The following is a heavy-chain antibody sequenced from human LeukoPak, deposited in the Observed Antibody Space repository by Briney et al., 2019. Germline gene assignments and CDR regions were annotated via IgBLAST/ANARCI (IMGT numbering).Heavy chain of an antibody. V-gene: IGHV3-30*18. CDR3: AKGLGGNLLDRFDN. Sequence: GRSPRLSCAASGFTFSSYGMHWVRQAPGKGLEWVAVISYDGSNKYHADSVKGRFTISRDNSKNTLYLQMNSLRAEDTAVYYCAKGLGGNLLDRFDNWGQGTLVTVSS. CDR2: ISYDGSNK. CDR1: GFTFSSYG. J-gene: IGHJ4*02. D-gene: IGHD4-23*01.